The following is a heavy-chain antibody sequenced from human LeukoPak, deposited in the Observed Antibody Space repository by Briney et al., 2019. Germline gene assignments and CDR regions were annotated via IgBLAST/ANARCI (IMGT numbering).Heavy chain of an antibody. Sequence: PGGTLRLSCAASGFTFSSYAMHWVRQAPGKGLEWVAVISYDGSNKYYADSVKGRFTISRDNSKNTLYLQMNSLRAEDTAVYYCAREVEALDFWGQGTLVTVCS. CDR1: GFTFSSYA. D-gene: IGHD2-15*01. J-gene: IGHJ4*02. CDR3: AREVEALDF. CDR2: ISYDGSNK. V-gene: IGHV3-30-3*01.